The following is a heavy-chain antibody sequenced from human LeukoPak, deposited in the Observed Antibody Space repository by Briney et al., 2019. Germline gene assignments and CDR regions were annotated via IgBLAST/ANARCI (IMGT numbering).Heavy chain of an antibody. Sequence: PGGSLRLSCAASGFTFSSYSMNWVRQAPGKGLEWVSYISSSGTTIHYADSVKGRFTISRDNAKNSVYLQMNSLRVEDTAVYYCARVRYQTADYWGQGTLVTVSS. V-gene: IGHV3-48*04. CDR3: ARVRYQTADY. D-gene: IGHD3-16*02. J-gene: IGHJ4*02. CDR1: GFTFSSYS. CDR2: ISSSGTTI.